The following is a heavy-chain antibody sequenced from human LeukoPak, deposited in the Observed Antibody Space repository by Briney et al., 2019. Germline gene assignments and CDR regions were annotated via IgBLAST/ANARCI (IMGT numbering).Heavy chain of an antibody. V-gene: IGHV4-59*01. CDR1: GGSISSYY. D-gene: IGHD3-22*01. Sequence: SETLSLTCTVSGGSISSYYWSWIRQPPGKGLEWIGYIYYSGSTNYNPSLKSRVTISVDTSKNQFSLKLSSVTAADTAVYYCASDSFYDSGGYFYYWGQGTPVTVSS. CDR2: IYYSGST. CDR3: ASDSFYDSGGYFYY. J-gene: IGHJ4*02.